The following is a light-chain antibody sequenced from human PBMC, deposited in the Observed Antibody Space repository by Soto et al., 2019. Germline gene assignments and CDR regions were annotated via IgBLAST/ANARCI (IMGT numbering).Light chain of an antibody. CDR3: QQSYSTPPT. J-gene: IGKJ1*01. CDR2: GAS. CDR1: QTMSSSY. V-gene: IGKV3-20*01. Sequence: EIVLTQFPGTLSLSSGERATLSCRASQTMSSSYLAWYQQKPGQAPRLLIYGASSRATGIPDRFSGSGSGTEFTLTISSLQPEDFATYYCQQSYSTPPTFGQGTKVEIK.